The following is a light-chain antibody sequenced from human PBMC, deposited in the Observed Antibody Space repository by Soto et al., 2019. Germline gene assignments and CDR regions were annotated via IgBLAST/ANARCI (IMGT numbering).Light chain of an antibody. CDR3: QQYNNWLPST. CDR1: QSVIMS. Sequence: EIVXTQSPATLSVSRGERATLFXRASQSVIMSLSWYQQIAGQXTRLIXXRKXTRATGIPARFIGSGSGTEFTLTISSLQSEDFAVYYCQQYNNWLPSTFGQGTRLEIK. J-gene: IGKJ5*01. CDR2: RKX. V-gene: IGKV3D-15*01.